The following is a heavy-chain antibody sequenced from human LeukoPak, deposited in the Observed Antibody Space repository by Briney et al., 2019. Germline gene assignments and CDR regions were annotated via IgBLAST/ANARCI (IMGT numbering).Heavy chain of an antibody. D-gene: IGHD4-23*01. CDR1: GGSINSFY. V-gene: IGHV4-4*07. Sequence: KPSETLSLICTVSGGSINSFYWTWIRQPAGKGLEWIGRIYSSGSTNFNPSLKSRVTMSVDTSKNQFSLKLSSVTAADTAVYYCASGPPTFTVVKPSNFDYWGQGTLVTVSS. J-gene: IGHJ4*02. CDR3: ASGPPTFTVVKPSNFDY. CDR2: IYSSGST.